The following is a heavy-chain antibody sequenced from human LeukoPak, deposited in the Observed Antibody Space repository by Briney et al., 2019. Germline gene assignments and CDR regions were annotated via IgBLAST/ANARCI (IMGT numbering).Heavy chain of an antibody. V-gene: IGHV4-61*02. CDR1: GRSVSSGSYY. J-gene: IGHJ4*02. Sequence: SQTLSLTCTVAGRSVSSGSYYWSWIRQPAGKGLEWIGRIYTSGSTNYNPSLKSRVTISVHTSKNQFSLKLSSVTAADTAVYYCARGGNYYDSSGYYYFDYWGQGTLVTVSS. CDR2: IYTSGST. D-gene: IGHD3-22*01. CDR3: ARGGNYYDSSGYYYFDY.